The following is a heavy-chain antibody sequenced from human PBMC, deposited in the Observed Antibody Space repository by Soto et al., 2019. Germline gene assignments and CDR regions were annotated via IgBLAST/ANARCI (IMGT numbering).Heavy chain of an antibody. CDR3: ARGGSVVLVPDDVHVDQYGMDL. V-gene: IGHV1-46*01. CDR1: GYMFTNYF. D-gene: IGHD2-15*01. J-gene: IGHJ6*02. CDR2: VNPIFGST. Sequence: QVQLVQSGAEVKPPGASVKISCTSSGYMFTNYFIHWVRLAPGQGLQWIGIVNPIFGSTGTAQKFQGRVTMSIDTSPSTVSLAVSSLILEDTGVYFCARGGSVVLVPDDVHVDQYGMDLWGQGTTVTVS.